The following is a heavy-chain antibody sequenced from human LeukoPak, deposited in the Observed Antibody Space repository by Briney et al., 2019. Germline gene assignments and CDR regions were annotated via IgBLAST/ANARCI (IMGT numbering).Heavy chain of an antibody. CDR1: GGSFSGYY. CDR2: INHSGST. J-gene: IGHJ4*02. Sequence: SETPSLTCAVYGGSFSGYYWSWIRQPPGKGLEWIGEINHSGSTNYNPSLKSRVTISVDTSKNQFSLKLSSVTAADTAVYYCARGYYYDSSGHFDYWGQGTLVTVSS. D-gene: IGHD3-22*01. V-gene: IGHV4-34*01. CDR3: ARGYYYDSSGHFDY.